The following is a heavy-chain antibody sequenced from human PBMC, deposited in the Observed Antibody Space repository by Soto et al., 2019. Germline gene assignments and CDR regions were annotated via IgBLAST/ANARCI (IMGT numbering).Heavy chain of an antibody. J-gene: IGHJ4*02. CDR2: INPSGGST. V-gene: IGHV1-46*01. D-gene: IGHD2-8*01. CDR1: GYTFTSYY. CDR3: ARLTGRGYCTNGVCDDGYYFDY. Sequence: VASVKVSCKASGYTFTSYYMHWVRQAPGQGLEWMGIINPSGGSTSYAQKFQGRVTMTRDTSTSTVYMELSSLRSEDTAVYYCARLTGRGYCTNGVCDDGYYFDYWGQGTLVTVSS.